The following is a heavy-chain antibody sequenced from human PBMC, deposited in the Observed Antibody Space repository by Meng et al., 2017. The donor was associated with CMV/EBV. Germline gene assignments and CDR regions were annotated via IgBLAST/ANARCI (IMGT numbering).Heavy chain of an antibody. CDR3: ARTPNLRSPDY. CDR2: ISASNNYI. D-gene: IGHD4-17*01. Sequence: GESLKISRTASGFSFSSFGMNWVRQAPGKGLEWLSSISASNNYIYYAASVKGRFTISRDNAKNSLYLEMNSLRAEDTALYYCARTPNLRSPDYWGQGTLVTVSS. J-gene: IGHJ4*02. V-gene: IGHV3-21*01. CDR1: GFSFSSFG.